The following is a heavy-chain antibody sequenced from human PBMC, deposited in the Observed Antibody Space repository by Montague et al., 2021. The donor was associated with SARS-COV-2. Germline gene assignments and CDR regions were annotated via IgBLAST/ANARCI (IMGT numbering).Heavy chain of an antibody. J-gene: IGHJ4*02. CDR3: ARSTSRMYGSFDY. Sequence: PALVKPTQTLTLTCTVSGFSLNTNGMGVGWIRQPPGEAPAWLALIYWDADKRCSPSLKTRLTITKYTSRNQVVLTMTNVDPGDTGTYFCARSTSRMYGSFDYGGKGALVSVSS. CDR2: IYWDADK. CDR1: GFSLNTNGMG. D-gene: IGHD5/OR15-5a*01. V-gene: IGHV2-5*02.